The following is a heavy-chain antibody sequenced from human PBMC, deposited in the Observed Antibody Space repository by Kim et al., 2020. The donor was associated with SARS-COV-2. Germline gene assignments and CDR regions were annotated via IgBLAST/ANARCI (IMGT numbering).Heavy chain of an antibody. CDR1: GFSFSNNR. CDR3: TCTGADAY. CDR2: SNSDGSGT. V-gene: IGHV3-74*03. J-gene: IGHJ4*02. Sequence: GGSLRLSCAASGFSFSNNRVHWVRQAPGKGLVWVSGSNSDGSGTAYADSVKGRFTISSDNAKNTLYLQMNSLRAEDTAIYYCTCTGADAYWGQGTLVTVSS. D-gene: IGHD2-8*02.